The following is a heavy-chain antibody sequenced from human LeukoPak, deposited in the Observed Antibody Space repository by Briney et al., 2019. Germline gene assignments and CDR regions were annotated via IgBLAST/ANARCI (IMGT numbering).Heavy chain of an antibody. CDR2: INHSGST. Sequence: PSETLSLTCAVYGGSFSGYYWSWIRQPPGKGLEWIGEINHSGSTNYNPSLKSRVTISVDTSKNQFSLKLSSVTAADTAVYYCARGPKLMITFGGVTGYFDYWGQGTLVTVSS. CDR1: GGSFSGYY. J-gene: IGHJ4*02. V-gene: IGHV4-34*01. D-gene: IGHD3-16*01. CDR3: ARGPKLMITFGGVTGYFDY.